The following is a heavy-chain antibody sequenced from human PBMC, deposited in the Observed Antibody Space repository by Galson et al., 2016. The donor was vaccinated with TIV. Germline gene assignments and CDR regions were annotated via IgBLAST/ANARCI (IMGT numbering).Heavy chain of an antibody. Sequence: SVKVSCKVSGDSLSDLSMHWVRQAPGKGLEWMAGFDPEQHKKIYAQKLEGRVTLTDDTSTDTAYMELSSLRSEDTAVYFCARGSSWSPFYGMDVWGQGTTVIVSS. CDR3: ARGSSWSPFYGMDV. CDR1: GDSLSDLS. V-gene: IGHV1-24*01. CDR2: FDPEQHKK. J-gene: IGHJ6*02. D-gene: IGHD6-13*01.